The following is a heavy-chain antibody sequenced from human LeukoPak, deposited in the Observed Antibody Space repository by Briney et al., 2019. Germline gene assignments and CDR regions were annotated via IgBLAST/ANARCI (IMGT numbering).Heavy chain of an antibody. CDR3: ARHNY. CDR1: GFTFSSFW. V-gene: IGHV3-48*02. CDR2: ISTSSSTR. Sequence: GASLRLSCAASGFTFSSFWMHWVRQAPGKGLEWVSYISTSSSTRYYADSVKGRFTVSRDNAKNSLYLQMSSLRDDDTALYYCARHNYWGQGTLVTVSS. J-gene: IGHJ4*02.